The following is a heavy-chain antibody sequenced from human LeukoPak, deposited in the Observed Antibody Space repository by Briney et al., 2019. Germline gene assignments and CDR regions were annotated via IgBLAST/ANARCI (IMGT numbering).Heavy chain of an antibody. J-gene: IGHJ4*02. D-gene: IGHD2-2*01. CDR2: IYHSGST. CDR3: ARVRYQLLLYYFDY. V-gene: IGHV4-30-2*01. Sequence: SQTLSLTCAVSGGSISSGGYSWSWIRQPPGKGLEWIGYIYHSGSTYYNPSLKSRVTISVDTSKNQFSLKLSPVTAADTAVYYCARVRYQLLLYYFDYWGQGTLVTVSS. CDR1: GGSISSGGYS.